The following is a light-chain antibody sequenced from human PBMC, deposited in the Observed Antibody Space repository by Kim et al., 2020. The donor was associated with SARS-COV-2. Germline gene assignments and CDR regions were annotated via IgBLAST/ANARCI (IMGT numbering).Light chain of an antibody. CDR3: QLYDTSTKT. CDR1: QSISNS. V-gene: IGKV1-5*03. Sequence: DIQMTQSPSTLSASVGDIVTITCRASQSISNSLVWYQQKPGKAPKVLIYKASTLESGVPSRFSGSGSGTEFTLTISSLQPDDFATCSCQLYDTSTKTFGQGTRVEIK. CDR2: KAS. J-gene: IGKJ1*01.